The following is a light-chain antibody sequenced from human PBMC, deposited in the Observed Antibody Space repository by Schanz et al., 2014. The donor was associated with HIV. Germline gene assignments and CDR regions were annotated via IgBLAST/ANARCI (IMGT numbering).Light chain of an antibody. CDR3: QQRKTWPLT. Sequence: EIVLTQSPATLSLSSGERASLSCRASQRVGDNFLAWYQQKPGQAPRLLIYDASKRAPGIPARFSGSGSGTXFTLTISSLEPXXXXXXHCQQRKTWPLTFGGGTNVEIK. CDR2: DAS. V-gene: IGKV3-11*01. J-gene: IGKJ4*01. CDR1: QRVGDNF.